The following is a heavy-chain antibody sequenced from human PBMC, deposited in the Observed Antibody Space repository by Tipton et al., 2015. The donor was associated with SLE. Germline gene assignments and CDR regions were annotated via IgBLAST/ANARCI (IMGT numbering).Heavy chain of an antibody. V-gene: IGHV4-59*01. D-gene: IGHD6-13*01. CDR2: IYYSGST. CDR1: GGSISSYY. J-gene: IGHJ4*02. Sequence: TLSLTCTVSGGSISSYYWSWIRQPPGKGLEWIGYIYYSGSTNYNPSLKSRVTISVDTSKNQFSLKLSSVTAADTAVYYCARRAAGREFVYWGQGTLVTVSS. CDR3: ARRAAGREFVY.